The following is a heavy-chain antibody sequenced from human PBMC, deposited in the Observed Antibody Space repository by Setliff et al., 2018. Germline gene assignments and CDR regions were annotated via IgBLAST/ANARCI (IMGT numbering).Heavy chain of an antibody. Sequence: ASVKVSCKASGYTFTSYYIHWVRQAPGQGLEWMGIINPSDGSTTYAQKFQGRVTVTRDTSTSTVYMELSSLRSEDTAVYYCARGLQRTSGYSYYYYMGVWGKGTTVTVSS. CDR3: ARGLQRTSGYSYYYYMGV. J-gene: IGHJ6*03. V-gene: IGHV1-46*01. CDR2: INPSDGST. CDR1: GYTFTSYY.